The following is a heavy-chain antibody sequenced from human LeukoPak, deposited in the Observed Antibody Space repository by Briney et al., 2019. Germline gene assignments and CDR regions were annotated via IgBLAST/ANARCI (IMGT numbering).Heavy chain of an antibody. Sequence: GGSLRLSCAASGFTFSDYYMGWIRQAPGKGLEWVSYISSSGSTIYYADSVKGRFTISRDNAKNSLYLQMNSLRAEDTAVYYCAGREYYYDSSGYYSDYWGQGTLVTVSS. V-gene: IGHV3-11*01. CDR2: ISSSGSTI. J-gene: IGHJ4*02. CDR1: GFTFSDYY. CDR3: AGREYYYDSSGYYSDY. D-gene: IGHD3-22*01.